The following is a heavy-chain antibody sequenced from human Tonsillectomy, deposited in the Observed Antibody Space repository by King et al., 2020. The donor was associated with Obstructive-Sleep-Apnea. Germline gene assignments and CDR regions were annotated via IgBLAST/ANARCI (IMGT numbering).Heavy chain of an antibody. J-gene: IGHJ4*02. CDR2: IYHSGST. Sequence: QLQESGPGLVKPSGTLSLTCAVSGGSISSSNWWSWVRQPPRKGLEWIGEIYHSGSTNYNPSLKSRVTISVDKSKNQFSLKLGSVTAADTALYYCARFGDYYDSSGYYAQFDYWGQGTLVTVSS. CDR1: GGSISSSNW. D-gene: IGHD3-22*01. CDR3: ARFGDYYDSSGYYAQFDY. V-gene: IGHV4-4*02.